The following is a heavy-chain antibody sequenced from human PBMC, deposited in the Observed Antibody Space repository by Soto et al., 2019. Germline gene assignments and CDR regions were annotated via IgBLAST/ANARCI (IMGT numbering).Heavy chain of an antibody. J-gene: IGHJ4*02. D-gene: IGHD6-13*01. CDR3: AAAVGSEYFDY. Sequence: GSLRLSCVASGLTVSWNHVSWVRQAPGKGLEWVSVIYSGDGPYYADSVRGRFTMSRDNSQSTLYLQMNSLRAEDSAIYYCAAAVGSEYFDYWGQGTLVTVSS. V-gene: IGHV3-66*01. CDR1: GLTVSWNH. CDR2: IYSGDGP.